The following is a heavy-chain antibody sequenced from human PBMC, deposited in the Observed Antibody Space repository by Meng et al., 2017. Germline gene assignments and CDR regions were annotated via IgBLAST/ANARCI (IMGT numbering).Heavy chain of an antibody. D-gene: IGHD1-1*01. CDR1: VFTFNNYW. CDR3: LDEAPRSDY. CDR2: IRGDGSIT. V-gene: IGHV3-74*01. J-gene: IGHJ4*02. Sequence: LQLLGSRGGLGRPCGYRRLSCAASVFTFNNYWMNWVRQVPGKGLVGVSRIRGDGSITNYADSLKGRFTISRDNAKNTLYLQMNSLRPEDTAVYYCLDEAPRSDYWGQGSLVTVSS.